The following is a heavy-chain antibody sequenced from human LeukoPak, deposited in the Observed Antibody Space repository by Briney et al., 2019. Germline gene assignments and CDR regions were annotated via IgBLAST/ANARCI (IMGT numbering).Heavy chain of an antibody. CDR2: IYHSGST. V-gene: IGHV4-30-2*01. J-gene: IGHJ4*02. CDR3: ARESGEGIRY. Sequence: SQTLSLTCAVSGGSISSGGYSWSWIRQPPGKGLEWIGYIYHSGSTYYNPSLKSRVTISVDRSRNQFSLKLSSVTAADTAVYYCARESGEGIRYWGQGTLVTVSS. CDR1: GGSISSGGYS. D-gene: IGHD1-14*01.